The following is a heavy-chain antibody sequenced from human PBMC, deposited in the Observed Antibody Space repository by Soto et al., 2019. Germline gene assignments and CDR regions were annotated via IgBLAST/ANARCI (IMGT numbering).Heavy chain of an antibody. Sequence: EVQLVESGGGLVQPGGSLRLSCAASGFTFSSYWMLWVRQAPGKGLVWVSRINSDGSTTSYADSVKGRFTISRDNAKNTLYLQMNTLSASDTAVYYCAIVTPGSSSVNYWGQGTLVTVSS. V-gene: IGHV3-74*01. CDR3: AIVTPGSSSVNY. CDR1: GFTFSSYW. CDR2: INSDGSTT. J-gene: IGHJ4*02. D-gene: IGHD5-18*01.